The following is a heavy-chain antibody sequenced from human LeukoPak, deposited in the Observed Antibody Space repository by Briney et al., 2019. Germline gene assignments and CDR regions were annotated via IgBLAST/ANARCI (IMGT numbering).Heavy chain of an antibody. CDR1: GFTFSIYA. V-gene: IGHV3-23*01. J-gene: IGHJ4*02. Sequence: GGSLRLSCAAYGFTFSIYAMSWVRQAPGKGLEWVSTISGGGGSTYYANSVKGRFTISRDNSKNTLYLQMNSLRAEDTAVYYCAKDRYSSSPRLDYFDYWGQGTLVTVSS. CDR2: ISGGGGST. D-gene: IGHD6-6*01. CDR3: AKDRYSSSPRLDYFDY.